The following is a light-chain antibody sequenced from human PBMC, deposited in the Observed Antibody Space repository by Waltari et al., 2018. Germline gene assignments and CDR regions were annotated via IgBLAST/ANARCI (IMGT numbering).Light chain of an antibody. CDR3: LLTYSGPRV. J-gene: IGLJ3*02. CDR2: DTS. CDR1: TGPFTSALS. Sequence: QAVVSQEPSVPVPPGGPFTLTCGSSTGPFTSALSPYWFQQKAGQAPRTLIYDTSSKHSWTPARFSGSLLGGKAALTLSGAQPEDEADYYCLLTYSGPRVFGGGTKVTVL. V-gene: IGLV7-46*01.